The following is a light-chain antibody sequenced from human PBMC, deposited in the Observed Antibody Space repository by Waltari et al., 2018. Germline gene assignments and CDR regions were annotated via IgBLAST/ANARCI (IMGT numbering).Light chain of an antibody. CDR2: SAS. V-gene: IGKV1-12*01. Sequence: DIQMTQSPSSLSASVGDRVTMTCRASQGINNWLAWYQQVPGRAPKLLIYSASRLQSGVPSRFSGSGSGTNFTLTITSLQPEDFATYYCQQADSFPLTFGGGTKVEIK. CDR1: QGINNW. J-gene: IGKJ4*01. CDR3: QQADSFPLT.